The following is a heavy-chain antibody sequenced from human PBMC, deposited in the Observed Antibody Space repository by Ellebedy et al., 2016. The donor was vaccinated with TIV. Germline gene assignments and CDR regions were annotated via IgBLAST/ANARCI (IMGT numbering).Heavy chain of an antibody. CDR3: VYTARYFDSSGYSWGTLFEY. Sequence: SGPTLVKPTQTLTLTCTFSEFSLSTPGVGVGWIRQPPGQALALLALIYWNDDTRYSPSLKSRLTITKDTAKNQVILTLTNMDPVDTATYYCVYTARYFDSSGYSWGTLFEYWGQGTLVTVSS. J-gene: IGHJ4*02. CDR2: IYWNDDT. D-gene: IGHD3-22*01. CDR1: EFSLSTPGVG. V-gene: IGHV2-5*01.